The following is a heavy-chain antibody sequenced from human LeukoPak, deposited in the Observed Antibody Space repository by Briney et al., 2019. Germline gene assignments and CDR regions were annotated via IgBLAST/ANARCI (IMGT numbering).Heavy chain of an antibody. CDR3: ARAESIAAAGWQEAFDY. J-gene: IGHJ4*02. D-gene: IGHD6-13*01. CDR2: IYTSGST. Sequence: SETLSLTCTVSGGSISSYYWSWIRQPAGKGLEWIGRIYTSGSTNYNPSPKSRVTMSVDTSKNQFSLKLSSVTAADTAVYYCARAESIAAAGWQEAFDYWGQGTLVTVSS. CDR1: GGSISSYY. V-gene: IGHV4-4*07.